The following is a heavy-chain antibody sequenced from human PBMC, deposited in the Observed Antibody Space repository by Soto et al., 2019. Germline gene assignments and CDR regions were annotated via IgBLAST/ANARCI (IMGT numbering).Heavy chain of an antibody. CDR2: ISSSSSYI. V-gene: IGHV3-21*01. D-gene: IGHD3-10*01. CDR3: ARDLALGVRGVITPPGGD. J-gene: IGHJ4*02. Sequence: EVQLVESGGGLVKPGGSLRLSCAASGFTFSSYSMNWVRQAPGKGLEWVSSISSSSSYIYYADSVKGRFTISRDNAKNSPYLQMNSLRAEDTAVYYCARDLALGVRGVITPPGGDWGQGTLVTVSS. CDR1: GFTFSSYS.